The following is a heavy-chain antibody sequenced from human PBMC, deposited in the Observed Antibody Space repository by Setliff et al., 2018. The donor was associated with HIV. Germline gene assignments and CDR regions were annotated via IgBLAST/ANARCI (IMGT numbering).Heavy chain of an antibody. D-gene: IGHD1-7*01. CDR2: ISGYETRT. J-gene: IGHJ4*02. Sequence: GGSLRLSCAASGFSFSSYWMHWVRQAPGKGLVWVSRISGYETRTTYADSVKGRFTVSRDNTKNTLYLQMKSLRVEDTAVYYCVKWNYPNSWGQGTLVTVSS. V-gene: IGHV3-74*01. CDR1: GFSFSSYW. CDR3: VKWNYPNS.